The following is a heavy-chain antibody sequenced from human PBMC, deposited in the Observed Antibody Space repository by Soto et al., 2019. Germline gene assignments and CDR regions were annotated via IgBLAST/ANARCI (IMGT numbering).Heavy chain of an antibody. CDR3: ARDTRYCANGVCPSMGMDV. Sequence: ASVKVSCKASGYTFTSYYTHCVVQSPVQWREWMGIINPSGGSTSYAQKFQGRVTMTGDTSTSTVYMELSSLRPEDTAVYYCARDTRYCANGVCPSMGMDVWGQGTTVTVSS. CDR1: GYTFTSYY. CDR2: INPSGGST. V-gene: IGHV1-46*01. J-gene: IGHJ6*02. D-gene: IGHD2-8*01.